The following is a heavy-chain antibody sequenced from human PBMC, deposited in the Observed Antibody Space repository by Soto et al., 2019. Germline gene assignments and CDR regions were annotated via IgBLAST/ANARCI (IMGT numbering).Heavy chain of an antibody. D-gene: IGHD6-13*01. CDR3: ARGHIAAAGTCDY. CDR1: GFTFSSYS. J-gene: IGHJ4*02. CDR2: ISSSSSYI. V-gene: IGHV3-21*01. Sequence: GGSLRLSCAASGFTFSSYSMNWVRQAPGKGLEWVSSISSSSSYIYYADSVKGRFTISRANAKNSLYLQMNSLRAEDTAVYYCARGHIAAAGTCDYWGQGTLVTVSS.